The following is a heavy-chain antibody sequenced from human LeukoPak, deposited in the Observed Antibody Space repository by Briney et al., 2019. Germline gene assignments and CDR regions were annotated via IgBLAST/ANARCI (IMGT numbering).Heavy chain of an antibody. CDR2: IYYSGST. J-gene: IGHJ3*02. D-gene: IGHD4-17*01. Sequence: KPSETLSLTCTVSGGSISSYYWSWIRQPPGKGLEWIGYIYYSGSTNYNPSLKSRVTISVDASKNQFSLKLSSVTAADTAVYYCAREDYGDYAETAFDIWGQGTMVTVSS. CDR3: AREDYGDYAETAFDI. V-gene: IGHV4-59*01. CDR1: GGSISSYY.